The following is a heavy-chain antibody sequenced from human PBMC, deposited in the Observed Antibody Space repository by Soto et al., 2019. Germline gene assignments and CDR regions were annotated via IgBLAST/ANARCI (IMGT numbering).Heavy chain of an antibody. CDR2: IFHSGIT. CDR1: GGSFSNDY. D-gene: IGHD2-15*01. V-gene: IGHV4-59*01. CDR3: ARDRLSSGLISYFDY. J-gene: IGHJ4*02. Sequence: SETLSLTCTVSGGSFSNDYWTWIRQSPGKGLEWIGYIFHSGITDYNPSLQSRVTISIDTSRNHFSLNLTSVTAADTAVYYCARDRLSSGLISYFDYWGQGTLVTVSS.